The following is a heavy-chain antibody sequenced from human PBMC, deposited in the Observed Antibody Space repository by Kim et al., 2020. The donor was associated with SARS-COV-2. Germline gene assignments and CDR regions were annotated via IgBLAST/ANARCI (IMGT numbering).Heavy chain of an antibody. V-gene: IGHV3-11*06. CDR3: VISRGWYEQDAFDI. D-gene: IGHD6-19*01. J-gene: IGHJ3*02. Sequence: TVKGLLTITRDNAKNSLYLKMNSMRAEDTAVYYCVISRGWYEQDAFDIWGQGTMVTVSS.